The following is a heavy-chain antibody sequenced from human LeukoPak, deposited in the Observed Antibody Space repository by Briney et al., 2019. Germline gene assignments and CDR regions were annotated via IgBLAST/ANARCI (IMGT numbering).Heavy chain of an antibody. V-gene: IGHV3-21*01. CDR3: ASSNNWNGYGY. Sequence: GGSLRLSCAASAFTFSSYTMNWVRQAPGKGLEWVSSISSSSSYIYYADSVKGRFTISRDNAKNSLYLQMNSLRAEDTAVYYCASSNNWNGYGYWGQGTLVTVSS. CDR2: ISSSSSYI. CDR1: AFTFSSYT. J-gene: IGHJ4*02. D-gene: IGHD1-20*01.